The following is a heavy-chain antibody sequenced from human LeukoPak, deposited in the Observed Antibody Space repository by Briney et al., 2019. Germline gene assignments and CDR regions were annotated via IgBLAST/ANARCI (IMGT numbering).Heavy chain of an antibody. D-gene: IGHD3-10*01. Sequence: GGSLRLSCAASGFTFSSYSMNWVRQAPGKGLEWVSSNSSSSSYIYYADSVKGRFTISRDNAKNSLYLQMNSLRAEDTAVYYCARSRGVHDAFDIWGQGTMVTVSS. CDR3: ARSRGVHDAFDI. J-gene: IGHJ3*02. CDR1: GFTFSSYS. V-gene: IGHV3-21*01. CDR2: NSSSSSYI.